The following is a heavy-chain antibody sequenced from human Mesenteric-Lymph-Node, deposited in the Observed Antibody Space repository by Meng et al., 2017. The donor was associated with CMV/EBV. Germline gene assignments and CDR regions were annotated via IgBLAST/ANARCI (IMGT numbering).Heavy chain of an antibody. CDR2: IHNSGST. D-gene: IGHD3-10*01. CDR1: GASFSCYY. CDR3: APGVGSGSSNWFDP. V-gene: IGHV4-34*01. J-gene: IGHJ5*02. Sequence: QPHRLGGRSVNTSDSPLRPCAFYGASFSCYYWNCIRQPRGKGLEWIEKIHNSGSTNYNPSLKSRVTISVDTSKNQFSLKVTSVTAADTAVYYCAPGVGSGSSNWFDPWGQGTLVTVSS.